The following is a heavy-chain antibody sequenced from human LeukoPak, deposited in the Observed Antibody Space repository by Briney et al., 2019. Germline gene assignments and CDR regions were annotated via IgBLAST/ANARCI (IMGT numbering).Heavy chain of an antibody. J-gene: IGHJ4*02. V-gene: IGHV5-51*01. CDR2: IYPGDSDT. Sequence: GESLKISFKGACYSFTNYWIGWVRPMPGKGVEWMGIIYPGDSDTRYRPSFQGQVTISADKSISTTYLQWSSLKASDTAMYYCARRSSGWSVDYWGQGTLVTVSA. CDR1: CYSFTNYW. CDR3: ARRSSGWSVDY. D-gene: IGHD6-13*01.